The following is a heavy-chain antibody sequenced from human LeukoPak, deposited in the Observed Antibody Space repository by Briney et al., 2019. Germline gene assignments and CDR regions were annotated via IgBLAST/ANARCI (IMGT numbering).Heavy chain of an antibody. J-gene: IGHJ4*02. CDR1: GFTVSGNY. CDR2: IYSGGSA. V-gene: IGHV3-53*01. Sequence: PGGSLRLSCAASGFTVSGNYMSWVRQAPGKGLEWVPVIYSGGSAYYADSVKGRFTISRDNSKNTLYLQMNSLRAEDTAVYYCAKIFRYYDFWSGYLDYWGQGTLVTVSS. CDR3: AKIFRYYDFWSGYLDY. D-gene: IGHD3-3*01.